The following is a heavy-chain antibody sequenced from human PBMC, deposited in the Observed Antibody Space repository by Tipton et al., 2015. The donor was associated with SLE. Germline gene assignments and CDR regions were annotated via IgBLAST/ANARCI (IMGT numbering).Heavy chain of an antibody. V-gene: IGHV1-18*01. CDR2: ISAYNGNT. CDR3: ARYGSGIYAPPYYFDY. J-gene: IGHJ4*02. CDR1: GYTFTSYG. D-gene: IGHD3-10*01. Sequence: QVQLVQSGAGVKKPGASVKVSCKASGYTFTSYGISWVRQAPGQGLEWMGWISAYNGNTNYAQKLQGRVTVTTDTSTSTAYMELRSLRSDATAVYYCARYGSGIYAPPYYFDYWGQGTLVTVSS.